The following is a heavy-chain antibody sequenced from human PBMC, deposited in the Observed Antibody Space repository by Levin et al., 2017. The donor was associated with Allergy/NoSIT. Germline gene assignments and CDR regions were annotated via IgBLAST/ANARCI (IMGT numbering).Heavy chain of an antibody. Sequence: GGSLRLSCEASGFTFGDYWMGWVRQAPGKGLEWVANIKQDSIEKYYVDSVKGRFTISRDNAKNSLYLQMNTLRAEDTAVYYCARITFHNLWSGYYTGWFDSWGQGTLVSVSS. CDR1: GFTFGDYW. CDR2: IKQDSIEK. J-gene: IGHJ5*01. CDR3: ARITFHNLWSGYYTGWFDS. D-gene: IGHD3-3*01. V-gene: IGHV3-7*03.